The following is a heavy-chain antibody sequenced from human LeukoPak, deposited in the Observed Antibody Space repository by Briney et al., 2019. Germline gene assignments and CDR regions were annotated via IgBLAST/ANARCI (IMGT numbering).Heavy chain of an antibody. CDR3: ASRHSKGYGYYYGMDV. Sequence: GGSLRLSCAASGFTFSSYSMNWVRQAPGKGLEWVSSISSSSYIYYADSVKGRFTISRDNAKNSLYLQMNSLRAEDTAVYYCASRHSKGYGYYYGMDVWGQGTTVTVSS. D-gene: IGHD5-18*01. V-gene: IGHV3-21*01. CDR1: GFTFSSYS. CDR2: ISSSSYI. J-gene: IGHJ6*02.